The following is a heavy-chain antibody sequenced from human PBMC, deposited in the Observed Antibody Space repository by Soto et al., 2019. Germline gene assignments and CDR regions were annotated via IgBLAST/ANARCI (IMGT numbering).Heavy chain of an antibody. V-gene: IGHV4-34*01. Sequence: QVQLQQWGAGLLKPSETLSLTCAVYGGSFSGYYWSWIRQPPGKGLEWIGEINHSGSTNYNPSLKSRVTRSVDTSKNQFSLKLSSVTAADTAVYYCAAGEGNPYYYGMDVWGQGTTVTVSS. CDR3: AAGEGNPYYYGMDV. CDR1: GGSFSGYY. D-gene: IGHD7-27*01. CDR2: INHSGST. J-gene: IGHJ6*02.